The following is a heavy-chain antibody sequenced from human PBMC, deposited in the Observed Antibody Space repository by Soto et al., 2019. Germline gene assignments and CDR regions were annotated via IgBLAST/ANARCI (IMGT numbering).Heavy chain of an antibody. V-gene: IGHV3-64*01. CDR3: ARGSAVGGTTLDY. Sequence: EVQLVESGGGLVQPGGSLRLSCAASGFTFSSYAMHWVRQAPGKGLEYVSAISSNGGSTYYANSVKGRFTISRDNSKNTLYLQMGSLRAEDMAVYYCARGSAVGGTTLDYGGQGTLVTVSS. D-gene: IGHD6-19*01. J-gene: IGHJ4*02. CDR2: ISSNGGST. CDR1: GFTFSSYA.